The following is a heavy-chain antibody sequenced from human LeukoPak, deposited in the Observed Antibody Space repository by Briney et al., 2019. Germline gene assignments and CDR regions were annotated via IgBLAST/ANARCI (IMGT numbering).Heavy chain of an antibody. Sequence: PSETLSLTCTVSGGSISSYYWSWIRQPPGKGLEWIGYICYSGSTNYNPSLKSRVTISVDTSKNQFSLKLSSVTAADTAVYYCARVGPGAVAADSWGQGTLVTVSS. D-gene: IGHD6-19*01. CDR3: ARVGPGAVAADS. CDR1: GGSISSYY. J-gene: IGHJ5*02. CDR2: ICYSGST. V-gene: IGHV4-59*01.